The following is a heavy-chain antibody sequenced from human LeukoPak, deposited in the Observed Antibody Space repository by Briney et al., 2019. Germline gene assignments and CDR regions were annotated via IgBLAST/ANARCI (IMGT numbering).Heavy chain of an antibody. CDR1: GGSTNTYC. CDR2: IYPSGST. CDR3: ARDRSGYSEYYFDY. D-gene: IGHD5-12*01. Sequence: ETLSLTCTVSGGSTNTYCWSWIRQPAEKGLEWIGRIYPSGSTYYNPSLKSRVIISIDKSKNQFSLSLTSVTAADTAVYYCARDRSGYSEYYFDYWGQGSLVTVSS. V-gene: IGHV4-4*07. J-gene: IGHJ4*02.